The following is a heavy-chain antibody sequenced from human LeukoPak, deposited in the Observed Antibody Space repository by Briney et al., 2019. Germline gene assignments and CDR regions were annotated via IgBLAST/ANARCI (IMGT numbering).Heavy chain of an antibody. CDR1: GYTFTSYD. CDR3: ARRSGSGRHPFHI. Sequence: ASVKVSCKASGYTFTSYDINWVRQATGQGLEWMGYINTNSGNTGYSRKLQGRVAITRTTSITTAYMELRSLRYEDTAVYYCARRSGSGRHPFHIWGQGTLVTVSS. V-gene: IGHV1-8*03. D-gene: IGHD3-10*01. CDR2: INTNSGNT. J-gene: IGHJ3*02.